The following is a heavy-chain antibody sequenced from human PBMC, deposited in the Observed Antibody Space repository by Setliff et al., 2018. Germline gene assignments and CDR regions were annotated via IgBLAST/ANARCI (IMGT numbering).Heavy chain of an antibody. Sequence: KPGGSLRLSCAASGFTFSSYSMNWVRQAPGKGLEWVSSISSSSSYIYYADSVQGRFAISRDNAKNFLYLQMNSLRAEDTAFYHCALFGDRDTFDTWGQGTMVTVSS. CDR3: ALFGDRDTFDT. D-gene: IGHD3-16*01. CDR2: ISSSSSYI. V-gene: IGHV3-21*04. CDR1: GFTFSSYS. J-gene: IGHJ3*02.